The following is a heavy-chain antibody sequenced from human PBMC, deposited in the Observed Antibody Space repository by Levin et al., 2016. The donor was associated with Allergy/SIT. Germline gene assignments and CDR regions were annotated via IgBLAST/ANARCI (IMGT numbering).Heavy chain of an antibody. CDR3: AKAPSRVY. J-gene: IGHJ4*02. CDR1: GFTVSSNY. CDR2: IYSGGST. Sequence: GESLKISCAASGFTVSSNYMSWVRQAPGKGLEWVSVIYSGGSTYYADSVKGRFTISRDNSKNTLYLQMNSLRAEDTAVYYCAKAPSRVYWGQGTLVTVSS. V-gene: IGHV3-53*01.